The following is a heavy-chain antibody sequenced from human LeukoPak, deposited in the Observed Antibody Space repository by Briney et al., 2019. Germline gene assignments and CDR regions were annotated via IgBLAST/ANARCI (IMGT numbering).Heavy chain of an antibody. CDR2: IHASGST. CDR3: ARDVRDGYNLFDY. CDR1: GGSISSGSYY. D-gene: IGHD5-24*01. V-gene: IGHV4-61*02. Sequence: PSQTLSLTCTVSGGSISSGSYYWSWIRQPAGKGLEWIGRIHASGSTNYNPSLKSRVTISTGTSKNQFSLKLTSVTAADTAVYYCARDVRDGYNLFDYWGQGTLVTVSS. J-gene: IGHJ4*02.